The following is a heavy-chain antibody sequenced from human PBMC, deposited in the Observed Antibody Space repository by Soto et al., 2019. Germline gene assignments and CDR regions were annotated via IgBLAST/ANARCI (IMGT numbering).Heavy chain of an antibody. J-gene: IGHJ4*02. V-gene: IGHV1-18*01. CDR3: ARDFRESGGGPSGIYFVF. CDR2: ISANSGDT. CDR1: GYTFSSYG. Sequence: QVQLVQSGAEVKEPGASVRVSCKASGYTFSSYGFSWVRQAPGHGLEWVAWISANSGDTNSAQKFQGRVTLTTDTSTRTADMDLRSLTADDTAIYYCARDFRESGGGPSGIYFVFWGQGPVVTVS. D-gene: IGHD2-15*01.